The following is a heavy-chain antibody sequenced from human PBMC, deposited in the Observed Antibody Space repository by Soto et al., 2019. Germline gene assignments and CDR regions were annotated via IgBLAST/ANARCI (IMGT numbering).Heavy chain of an antibody. CDR2: ISGSGTTI. CDR1: GLTFSSYT. CDR3: ARERMSSWYCDS. V-gene: IGHV3-48*01. D-gene: IGHD6-13*01. Sequence: EVQLVESGGGLVQPGGSLRLSCAASGLTFSSYTMNWVRQAPGKGLEWVSHISGSGTTIYYADSVKGRFTISRDNAENSLYLQMNSLRAEDTAVYYCARERMSSWYCDSWGQGTLVTVSS. J-gene: IGHJ4*02.